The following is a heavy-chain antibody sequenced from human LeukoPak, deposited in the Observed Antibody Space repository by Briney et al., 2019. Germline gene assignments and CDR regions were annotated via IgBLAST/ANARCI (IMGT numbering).Heavy chain of an antibody. J-gene: IGHJ4*02. CDR2: INEDGSEK. CDR3: ARSGIAAAGRDY. D-gene: IGHD6-13*01. Sequence: GGSLRLSCAASEFTFSNYWMSWVRQAPGKGLEWVANINEDGSEKYYVDSVKGRFTISRDNAKNLLYLQMNSLRAEDTAVYYCARSGIAAAGRDYWGQGTLVTVSS. V-gene: IGHV3-7*01. CDR1: EFTFSNYW.